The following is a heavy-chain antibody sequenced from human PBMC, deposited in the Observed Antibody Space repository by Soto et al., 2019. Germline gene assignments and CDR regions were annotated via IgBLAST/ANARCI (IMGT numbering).Heavy chain of an antibody. CDR2: IGAADDP. CDR1: GFTFSAYD. CDR3: ARAYSGRLPRRADYYFAMDV. Sequence: GESLKISCAASGFTFSAYDMHWVRQTTGKGLEWVSAIGAADDPYYLGSVKGRFTIPRENAKNSLYLQMNSLRAEETAVYYCARAYSGRLPRRADYYFAMDVWGQGTTVTVSS. V-gene: IGHV3-13*05. D-gene: IGHD2-15*01. J-gene: IGHJ6*02.